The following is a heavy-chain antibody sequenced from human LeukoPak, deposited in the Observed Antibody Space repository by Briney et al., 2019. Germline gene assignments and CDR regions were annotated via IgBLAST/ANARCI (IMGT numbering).Heavy chain of an antibody. CDR2: ISYDGNNK. J-gene: IGHJ6*03. Sequence: GSSLRLSCAASGFTFSRNVMHWVRQAPGEGLEWVALISYDGNNKFYADSVEGRSTISGDNSRNTLYLQMNSLRGEDAAVYSCARGGIPTGPYYYFYYMDVWGKGTAVTVSS. D-gene: IGHD3-10*01. V-gene: IGHV3-30*01. CDR1: GFTFSRNV. CDR3: ARGGIPTGPYYYFYYMDV.